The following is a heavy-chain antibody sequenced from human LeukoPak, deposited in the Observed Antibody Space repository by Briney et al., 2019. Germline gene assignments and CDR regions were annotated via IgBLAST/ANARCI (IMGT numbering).Heavy chain of an antibody. J-gene: IGHJ5*02. D-gene: IGHD2-2*01. CDR2: INADDGNT. V-gene: IGHV1-3*01. Sequence: ASVTVSCTTSGYIFTTYAIHWVRQAPGQRLEWMGLINADDGNTRYSQRFQGRVTITRDTSANTAYMELSSLRFEDTAVYYCARGIVVKPSANWFDPWGQGTPVTVSS. CDR3: ARGIVVKPSANWFDP. CDR1: GYIFTTYA.